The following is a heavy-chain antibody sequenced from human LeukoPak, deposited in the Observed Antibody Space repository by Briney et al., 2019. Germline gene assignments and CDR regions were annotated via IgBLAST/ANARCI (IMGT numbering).Heavy chain of an antibody. J-gene: IGHJ4*02. V-gene: IGHV3-23*01. Sequence: GGSLRLSCAGSGFIFRNYAMSWVRQAPGMGLEWVSTITIGGTTYHADSVKGRFTISRDNSKNTLYLQMNSLRPEDTAVYSCAKDSRTGSPRAFDSWGQGTLVIVSS. CDR3: AKDSRTGSPRAFDS. D-gene: IGHD1-26*01. CDR2: ITIGGTT. CDR1: GFIFRNYA.